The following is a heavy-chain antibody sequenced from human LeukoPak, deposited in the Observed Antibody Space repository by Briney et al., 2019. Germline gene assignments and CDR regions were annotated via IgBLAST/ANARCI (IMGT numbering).Heavy chain of an antibody. CDR3: ARDPHIAAAGTIFDY. V-gene: IGHV3-48*02. D-gene: IGHD6-13*01. J-gene: IGHJ4*02. Sequence: GGSLRLSCAASGFTFSSYTVNWVRQAPGKGLEWVSYISSSSTTRYYADSVKGRFTISRDNAKNSLYLQMNSLRDEDSAVYYCARDPHIAAAGTIFDYWGQGTLVTVSS. CDR1: GFTFSSYT. CDR2: ISSSSTTR.